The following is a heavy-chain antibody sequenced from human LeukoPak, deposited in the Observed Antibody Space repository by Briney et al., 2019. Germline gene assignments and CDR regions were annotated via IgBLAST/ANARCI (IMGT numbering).Heavy chain of an antibody. J-gene: IGHJ6*02. V-gene: IGHV3-23*01. D-gene: IGHD2-2*01. CDR3: AKETEDIVVVPAYYGMDV. CDR1: GFTFISYA. CDR2: ISGSGGST. Sequence: GGSLRLSCAASGFTFISYAMSWVRQAPGKGLEWVSAISGSGGSTYYADSVKGRFTISRDNSKNTLYLQMNSLRAEDTAVYYCAKETEDIVVVPAYYGMDVWGQGTTVTVSS.